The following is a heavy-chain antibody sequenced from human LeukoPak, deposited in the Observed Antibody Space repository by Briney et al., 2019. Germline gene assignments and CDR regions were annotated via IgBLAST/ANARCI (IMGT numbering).Heavy chain of an antibody. CDR2: INHSGST. CDR1: GGSFSGYY. V-gene: IGHV4-34*01. CDR3: ARGLGGSSGWYANY. D-gene: IGHD6-19*01. Sequence: SETLSLTCAVYGGSFSGYYWSWIRRPPGKGLEWIGEINHSGSTNYNPSLKSRVTISVDTSKNQFSLKLSSVTAADTAVYYCARGLGGSSGWYANYWGQGTLVTVSS. J-gene: IGHJ4*02.